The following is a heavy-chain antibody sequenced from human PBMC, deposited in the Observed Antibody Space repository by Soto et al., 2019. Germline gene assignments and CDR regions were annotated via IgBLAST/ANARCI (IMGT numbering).Heavy chain of an antibody. J-gene: IGHJ4*02. CDR3: AKIPNLSSSSRYFDY. D-gene: IGHD6-6*01. Sequence: GGSLRLSCAASGFTFSSYAMSWVRQAPGKGLEWVSAISGSGGSTYYADSVKGRFTISRDNSKKTLYLQMNSLRAEDTAVYYCAKIPNLSSSSRYFDYWGQGTLVTVSS. CDR2: ISGSGGST. CDR1: GFTFSSYA. V-gene: IGHV3-23*01.